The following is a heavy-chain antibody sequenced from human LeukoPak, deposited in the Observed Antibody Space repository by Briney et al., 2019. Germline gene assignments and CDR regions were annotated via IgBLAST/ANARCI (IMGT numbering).Heavy chain of an antibody. J-gene: IGHJ4*02. D-gene: IGHD2-2*02. Sequence: KASETLSLTCTVSGGSISSSSYYWGWIRRPPGKGLEWIGSIYYSGSTYYNPSLKSRVTISVDTSKNQFSLKLSSVTAADTAVYYCARGGCNSASCYIAPFDYWGQGTLVTVSS. CDR2: IYYSGST. CDR1: GGSISSSSYY. CDR3: ARGGCNSASCYIAPFDY. V-gene: IGHV4-39*07.